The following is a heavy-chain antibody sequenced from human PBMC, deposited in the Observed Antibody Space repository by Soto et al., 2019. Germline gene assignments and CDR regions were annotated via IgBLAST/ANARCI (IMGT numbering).Heavy chain of an antibody. D-gene: IGHD3-10*01. CDR1: RFTFTSLA. V-gene: IGHV3-23*01. J-gene: IGHJ4*02. Sequence: GRPLRLSCAASRFTFTSLAMCWVRQAQGKGLEWVSAISGSGGSTYYADSVKGRFTISRDNSKNTLYLQMNSLRAEDTAVYFCAKDSYQYGSGFFPIPDYWGQGTLVTVSS. CDR3: AKDSYQYGSGFFPIPDY. CDR2: ISGSGGST.